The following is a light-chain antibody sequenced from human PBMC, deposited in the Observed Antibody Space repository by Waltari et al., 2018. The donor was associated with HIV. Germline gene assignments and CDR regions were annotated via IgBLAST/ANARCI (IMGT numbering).Light chain of an antibody. CDR1: SSDVGSYNL. CDR3: CSYAGSSTLEV. CDR2: EGS. V-gene: IGLV2-23*01. Sequence: QSALTHPASVSGSPGQSITISCTGPSSDVGSYNLVSWYQQHQGKAPKLMIYEGSKRPSGVSNRFSGFKSGNTASLTSSGLQAEDEADYYCCSYAGSSTLEVFGGGTKLTVL. J-gene: IGLJ2*01.